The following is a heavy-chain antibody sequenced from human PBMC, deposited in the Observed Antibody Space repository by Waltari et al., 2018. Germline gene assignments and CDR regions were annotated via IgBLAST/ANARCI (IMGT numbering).Heavy chain of an antibody. Sequence: QVQLQESGPGLVKPSETLSLTCTVSGGSISSYYWSWIRQPPGKGLEWIGYIYYSGSTNYNPSLKSRVTISVDTSKNQFSLKLSSVTAADTAVYYCASGAGGGWFDPWGQGTLVTVSS. V-gene: IGHV4-59*01. D-gene: IGHD3-16*01. CDR1: GGSISSYY. CDR3: ASGAGGGWFDP. J-gene: IGHJ5*02. CDR2: IYYSGST.